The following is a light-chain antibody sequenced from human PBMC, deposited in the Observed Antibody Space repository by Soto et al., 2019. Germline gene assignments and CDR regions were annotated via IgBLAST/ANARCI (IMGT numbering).Light chain of an antibody. V-gene: IGKV3-11*01. J-gene: IGKJ4*01. CDR2: DAS. Sequence: IVLTQSPATLSLSPGERATLSCRASQTVDTYLAWYQQQPGQAPRLLISDASKRVTGIPDRFSGSGSGTDFTLTISSLEPEDFALYYCQQRSGWPLTFGGGTKVEIK. CDR1: QTVDTY. CDR3: QQRSGWPLT.